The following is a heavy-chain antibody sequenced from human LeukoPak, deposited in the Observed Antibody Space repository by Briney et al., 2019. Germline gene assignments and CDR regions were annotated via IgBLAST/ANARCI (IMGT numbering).Heavy chain of an antibody. CDR1: GYTFTSYD. Sequence: ASVKVSCKASGYTFTSYDINWVRQATGQGLERMGWMNPNSGNTGYAQKFQGRVTMTRNTPISTAYMELSSLRSEDTAVYYCARAWAYCGGDCYSGDYYYGMDVWGQGTTVTVSS. J-gene: IGHJ6*02. D-gene: IGHD2-21*02. CDR2: MNPNSGNT. CDR3: ARAWAYCGGDCYSGDYYYGMDV. V-gene: IGHV1-8*01.